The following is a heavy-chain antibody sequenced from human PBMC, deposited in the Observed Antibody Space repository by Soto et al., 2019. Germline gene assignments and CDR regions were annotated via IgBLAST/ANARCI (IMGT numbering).Heavy chain of an antibody. V-gene: IGHV3-21*01. CDR3: ARYDSSGYYWPYYYYGMDV. CDR2: ISSSSSYI. D-gene: IGHD3-22*01. J-gene: IGHJ6*02. Sequence: EVQLVESGGGLVKPGGSLRLSCAASGFTFSTYSMNWVRQAPGKGLEWVSSISSSSSYIYYADSVKGRFTISRDNAKNSVYSQMNSLRGEDTAVYYCARYDSSGYYWPYYYYGMDVWGQGTTVTVSS. CDR1: GFTFSTYS.